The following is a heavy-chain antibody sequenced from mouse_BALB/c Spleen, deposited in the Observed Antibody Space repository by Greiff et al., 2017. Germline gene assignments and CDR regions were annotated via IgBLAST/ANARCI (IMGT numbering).Heavy chain of an antibody. CDR2: INPSNGGT. J-gene: IGHJ3*01. D-gene: IGHD2-1*01. CDR3: TRGYGNYVCFAY. V-gene: IGHV1S81*02. Sequence: VQLQQPGAELVKPGASVKLSCKASGYTFTSYYMYWVKQRPGQGLEWIGGINPSNGGTNFNEKFKSKATLTVDKSSSTAYMQLSSLTSEDSAVYYCTRGYGNYVCFAYWGQGTLVTVSA. CDR1: GYTFTSYY.